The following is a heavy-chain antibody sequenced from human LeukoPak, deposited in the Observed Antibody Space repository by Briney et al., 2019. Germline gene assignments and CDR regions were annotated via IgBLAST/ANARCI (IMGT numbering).Heavy chain of an antibody. CDR2: IKQDGSEK. D-gene: IGHD2-2*01. Sequence: PGGSLRLSCSVTGFSFKNFAMHWVRQAPGKGLEWVANIKQDGSEKYYVDSVKGRFTISRDNAKNSLYLQMNSLRAEDTAVYYCARDLGYRSSTSCYLHYYYGMDVWGQGTTVTVSS. V-gene: IGHV3-7*01. CDR3: ARDLGYRSSTSCYLHYYYGMDV. CDR1: GFSFKNFA. J-gene: IGHJ6*02.